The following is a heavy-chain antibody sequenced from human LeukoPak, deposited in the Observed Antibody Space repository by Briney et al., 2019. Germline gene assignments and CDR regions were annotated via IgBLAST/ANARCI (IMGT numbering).Heavy chain of an antibody. CDR3: ARQYYDFWNGYYNPYFDY. CDR2: ISSGSRYI. V-gene: IGHV3-21*01. D-gene: IGHD3-3*01. CDR1: GFTFSSC. Sequence: GGSLRLSCAASGFTFSSCMNWVRQAPGKGLEWVSSISSGSRYIYYADSVKGRFTISRDNAKNSLYLQMNSLRADDTAVYYCARQYYDFWNGYYNPYFDYWGQGTLVTVSS. J-gene: IGHJ4*02.